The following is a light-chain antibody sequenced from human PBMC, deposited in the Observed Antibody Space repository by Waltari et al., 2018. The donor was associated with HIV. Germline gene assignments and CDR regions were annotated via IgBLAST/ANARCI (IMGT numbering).Light chain of an antibody. CDR2: NYG. J-gene: IGLJ3*02. CDR1: SPTIGRHT. Sequence: QSLLTQPPSASATPGPRVTIPCFGSSPTIGRHTVNWYQHRPGTAPKLLIDNYGQRPSGVPDRFSGSKSGTSASLAISGLQSGDEADYYCAAWDDSLNGPVFGGGTKLTVL. CDR3: AAWDDSLNGPV. V-gene: IGLV1-44*01.